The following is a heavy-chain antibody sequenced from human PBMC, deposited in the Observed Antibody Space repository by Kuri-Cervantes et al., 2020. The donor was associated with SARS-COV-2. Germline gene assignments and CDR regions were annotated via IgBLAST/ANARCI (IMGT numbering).Heavy chain of an antibody. J-gene: IGHJ4*02. D-gene: IGHD5-24*01. CDR3: AREGRDGYNYVDY. Sequence: SETLSLTGTVSGGSISSGGYYWSWFRQHPGKGLEWIGYIYYSGSTYYNPSLKSRVTISVDTSKNQFSLKLSSVTAADTAVYYCAREGRDGYNYVDYWGQGTLVTVSS. CDR2: IYYSGST. CDR1: GGSISSGGYY. V-gene: IGHV4-31*03.